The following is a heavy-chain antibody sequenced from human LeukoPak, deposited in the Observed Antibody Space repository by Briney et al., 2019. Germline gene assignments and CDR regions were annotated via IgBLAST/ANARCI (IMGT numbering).Heavy chain of an antibody. Sequence: PGGSLRLSCAASGFTFSSYSMNWVRQAPGKGLEWVSSISSSSSYIYYADSVKGRFTISRDNAKNSLYLQMNSLRAEDTAVYYCARSYGSGSSDFDYWVQGSMVSDCS. J-gene: IGHJ4*02. CDR2: ISSSSSYI. D-gene: IGHD3-10*01. CDR3: ARSYGSGSSDFDY. V-gene: IGHV3-21*01. CDR1: GFTFSSYS.